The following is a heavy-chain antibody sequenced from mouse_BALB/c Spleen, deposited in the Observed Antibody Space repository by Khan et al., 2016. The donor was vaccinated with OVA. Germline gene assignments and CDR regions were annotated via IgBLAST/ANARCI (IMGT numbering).Heavy chain of an antibody. CDR2: VSTGGSYT. CDR3: TRLAYDDESGGFAY. V-gene: IGHV5-6*01. Sequence: EVELVESGGDLVKPGGSLKLSCAASGFTFSTYGMSWVRQAPDKRLEWVATVSTGGSYTYYPDSVKGRFTISRDNAKHTLYLPMSGLRSEDTAMFCGTRLAYDDESGGFAYGGQGTLVTVSA. CDR1: GFTFSTYG. D-gene: IGHD1-3*01. J-gene: IGHJ3*01.